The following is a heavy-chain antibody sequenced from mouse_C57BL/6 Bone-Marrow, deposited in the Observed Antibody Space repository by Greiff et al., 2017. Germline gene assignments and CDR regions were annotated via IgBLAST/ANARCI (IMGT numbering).Heavy chain of an antibody. V-gene: IGHV1-69*01. D-gene: IGHD1-1*01. Sequence: QVQLQQSGAELVMPGASVKLSCKASGYTFTSYWMHWVKQRPGQGLEWIGEIDPSDSYTNYNQKFKGKSTLTVDKSSSTAYMQLSSLTSEDSAVYYCARGRYYGSSYVHFDYWGQGTTLTVSS. CDR2: IDPSDSYT. J-gene: IGHJ2*01. CDR3: ARGRYYGSSYVHFDY. CDR1: GYTFTSYW.